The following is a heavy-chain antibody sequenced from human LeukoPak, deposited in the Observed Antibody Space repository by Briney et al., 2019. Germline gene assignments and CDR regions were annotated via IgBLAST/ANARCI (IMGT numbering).Heavy chain of an antibody. CDR2: IIPIFGTG. Sequence: SVKVSCKAPGDTFNNYAISWVRQAPGQGLEWMGGIIPIFGTGKYAPKFEGRVTLTTDDSTNTVYMELHRPTSDDTAVYYCAREGARGFCSGGSCYSGFDHWGQGTLVTVS. D-gene: IGHD2-15*01. CDR1: GDTFNNYA. CDR3: AREGARGFCSGGSCYSGFDH. V-gene: IGHV1-69*05. J-gene: IGHJ4*02.